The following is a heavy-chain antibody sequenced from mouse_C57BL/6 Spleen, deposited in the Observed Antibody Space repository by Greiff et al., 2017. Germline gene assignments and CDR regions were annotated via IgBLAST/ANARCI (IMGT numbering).Heavy chain of an antibody. CDR2: INYDGSST. CDR1: GFTFSDYY. D-gene: IGHD2-1*01. V-gene: IGHV5-16*01. J-gene: IGHJ1*03. Sequence: EVKVEESEGGLVQPGSSMKLSCTASGFTFSDYYMAWVRQVPEKGLEWVANINYDGSSTYYLDSLKSRFIISRDNAKNILYLQMSSLKSEDTATYYCARDRGNPYWYFDVWGTGTTVTVSS. CDR3: ARDRGNPYWYFDV.